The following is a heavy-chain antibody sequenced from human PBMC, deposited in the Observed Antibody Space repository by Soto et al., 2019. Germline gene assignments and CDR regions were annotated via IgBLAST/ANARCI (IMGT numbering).Heavy chain of an antibody. J-gene: IGHJ5*02. CDR3: ARSRGGGRHLWFDP. V-gene: IGHV5-51*01. D-gene: IGHD2-15*01. CDR1: ENTFSSYW. Sequence: GESLKISCKGSENTFSSYWIAWVRQLPGKGLECMGIIYPDDSDTRYSPSFQGQVTISVDKSITTAYLQWSSLKASDTAMYYCARSRGGGRHLWFDPWGEGTQVTVSS. CDR2: IYPDDSDT.